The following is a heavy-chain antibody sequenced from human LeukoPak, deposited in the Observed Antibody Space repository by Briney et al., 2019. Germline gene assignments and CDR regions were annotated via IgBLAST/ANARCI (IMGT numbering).Heavy chain of an antibody. Sequence: ASVKVSCKASGYTFTGYYMHWVRQAPGQGLEWMGWINPNTGDTTYAQKFQGRVTMTRDTSITTAFMELSRLRSDDTAVYFCARKTYYYDSRGYYDYWGQGIVVTVSS. D-gene: IGHD3-22*01. J-gene: IGHJ4*02. CDR1: GYTFTGYY. V-gene: IGHV1-2*02. CDR3: ARKTYYYDSRGYYDY. CDR2: INPNTGDT.